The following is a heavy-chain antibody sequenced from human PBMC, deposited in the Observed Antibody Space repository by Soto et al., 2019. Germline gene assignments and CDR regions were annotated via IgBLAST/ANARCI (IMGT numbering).Heavy chain of an antibody. J-gene: IGHJ6*02. CDR2: FDPEDGET. Sequence: QVQLVQSGAEVKKPGASVKVSCKVSGYTLTELSMHWVRQAPGKGLEWMGGFDPEDGETIYAQKFQGRVTMTDDTSTDTAYMELSSLSYEDTAVYYCATAPRYYSSYGMDVWGQGTTVTVSS. CDR1: GYTLTELS. V-gene: IGHV1-24*01. D-gene: IGHD2-2*01. CDR3: ATAPRYYSSYGMDV.